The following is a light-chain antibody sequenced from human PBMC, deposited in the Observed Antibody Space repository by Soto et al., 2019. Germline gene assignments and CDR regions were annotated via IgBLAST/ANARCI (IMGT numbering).Light chain of an antibody. J-gene: IGLJ1*01. Sequence: QLVLTQPPSASGTPGQRVTISCSGSSSNIGTNTVNWYQHLPGTAPKLLIYLNNQWPSGVPDRFSGSKSGTSASLAISGLQSEDEADYYCAAWDDNLNGEVFGTGTKLTVL. V-gene: IGLV1-44*01. CDR3: AAWDDNLNGEV. CDR1: SSNIGTNT. CDR2: LNN.